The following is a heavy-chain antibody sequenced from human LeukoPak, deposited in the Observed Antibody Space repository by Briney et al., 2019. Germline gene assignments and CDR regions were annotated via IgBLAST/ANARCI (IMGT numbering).Heavy chain of an antibody. J-gene: IGHJ4*02. CDR1: GGSISGYY. Sequence: PSETLSLTCTVSGGSISGYYWSWIRQPPGKGLEWIGYIYYSGSTNYNPSLKSRVTISVDTSKNQFSLKLSSVTAADTAVYYCARLPESIYDSSGYYGFDYWGQGTLVTVSS. CDR2: IYYSGST. CDR3: ARLPESIYDSSGYYGFDY. D-gene: IGHD3-22*01. V-gene: IGHV4-59*08.